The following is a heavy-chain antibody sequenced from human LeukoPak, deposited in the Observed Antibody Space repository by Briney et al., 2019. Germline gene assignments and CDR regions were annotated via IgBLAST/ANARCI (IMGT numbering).Heavy chain of an antibody. CDR1: GFTFSDYY. Sequence: GGSLRLSCAASGFTFSDYYMSWIRQAPGEGLEWVSYISSSGSTIYYADSVKGRFTISRDNAKNSLYLQMNSLRAEDTAVYYCARDQEELLYGPVRNWGQGTLVTVSS. V-gene: IGHV3-11*01. CDR3: ARDQEELLYGPVRN. CDR2: ISSSGSTI. J-gene: IGHJ4*02. D-gene: IGHD3-10*01.